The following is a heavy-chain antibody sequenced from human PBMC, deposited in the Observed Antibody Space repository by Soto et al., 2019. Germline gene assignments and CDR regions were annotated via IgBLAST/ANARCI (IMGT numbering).Heavy chain of an antibody. Sequence: PGGSLRLSCAASGFSFSGYGMHWVRQAPGKGLEWVSAISYDGFNKYYADSVRGRFTISRDNSKNTVYLEMNSLKPEDTAVYHCGKEGSRAAAITDTVDYWGQGTLVTVSS. CDR3: GKEGSRAAAITDTVDY. D-gene: IGHD6-13*01. V-gene: IGHV3-30*18. J-gene: IGHJ4*02. CDR1: GFSFSGYG. CDR2: ISYDGFNK.